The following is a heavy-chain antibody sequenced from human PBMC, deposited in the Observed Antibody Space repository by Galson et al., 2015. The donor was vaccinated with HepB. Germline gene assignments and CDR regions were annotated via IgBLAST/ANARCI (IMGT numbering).Heavy chain of an antibody. J-gene: IGHJ6*02. D-gene: IGHD3-22*01. CDR2: IIPIFGTA. CDR1: GGTFSSYA. CDR3: ARKSSPTMIVVVSPKVYYYGMDV. Sequence: SVKVSCKASGGTFSSYAISWVRQAPGQGLEWMGGIIPIFGTANYAQKFQGRVTITADESTSTAYMELSSLRSEDTAVYYCARKSSPTMIVVVSPKVYYYGMDVWGQGTTVTVSS. V-gene: IGHV1-69*13.